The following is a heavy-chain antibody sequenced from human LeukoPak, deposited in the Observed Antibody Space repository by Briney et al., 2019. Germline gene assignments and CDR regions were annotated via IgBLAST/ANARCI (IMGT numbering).Heavy chain of an antibody. CDR3: ARHALLVGVTNPDASDI. Sequence: SETLSLTCTVSGGSISPYFWSWIRQPPGKGMEWIGDIYHSGNTDYNPSLKSRVTISVDTSKNHFSLKLSSVTAADTAVYYCARHALLVGVTNPDASDIWGRRSMVSVSS. CDR2: IYHSGNT. D-gene: IGHD1-26*01. J-gene: IGHJ3*02. CDR1: GGSISPYF. V-gene: IGHV4-59*08.